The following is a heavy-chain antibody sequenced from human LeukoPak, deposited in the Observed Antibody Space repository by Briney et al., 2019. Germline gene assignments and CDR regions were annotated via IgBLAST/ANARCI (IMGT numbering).Heavy chain of an antibody. CDR3: ARDRPHYDSSGYYRSDNWFDP. J-gene: IGHJ5*02. D-gene: IGHD3-22*01. CDR1: GYTFTSYG. Sequence: ASVKVSCKASGYTFTSYGISWVRQAPGQGLEWMGWISAYNGNTNYAQKLQGRVTMTTDTSTSTAYMELRSLRSDDTAVYYCARDRPHYDSSGYYRSDNWFDPWGQGTLVTVSS. CDR2: ISAYNGNT. V-gene: IGHV1-18*01.